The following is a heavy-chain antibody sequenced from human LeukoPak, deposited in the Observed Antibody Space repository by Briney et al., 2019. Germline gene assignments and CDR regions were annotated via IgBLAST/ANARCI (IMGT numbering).Heavy chain of an antibody. Sequence: KSGGSLRLSCAASGFTLSSYAMSWVRQAPGKGLEWVSAISGSGGSTYYADSVKGRFTISRDNSKNTLYLQMNSLRAEDTAVYYCAKASEATIGDYFDYWGQGTLVTVSS. CDR2: ISGSGGST. J-gene: IGHJ4*02. CDR3: AKASEATIGDYFDY. CDR1: GFTLSSYA. D-gene: IGHD5-12*01. V-gene: IGHV3-23*01.